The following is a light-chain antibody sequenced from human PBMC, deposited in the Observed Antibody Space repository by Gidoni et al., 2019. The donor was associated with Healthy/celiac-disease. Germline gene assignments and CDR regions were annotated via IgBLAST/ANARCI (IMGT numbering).Light chain of an antibody. CDR2: AAS. CDR3: QQSYSTPYT. Sequence: DIQMTLSPSSLSASVGDSVTIPCRASQSISSYLNWYQQKPGKAPKLLFDAASSSPSGVTSRFSGSGSGTDFTLTISRLQPEDVATYYWQQSYSTPYTFGQGTKLEIK. V-gene: IGKV1-39*01. J-gene: IGKJ2*01. CDR1: QSISSY.